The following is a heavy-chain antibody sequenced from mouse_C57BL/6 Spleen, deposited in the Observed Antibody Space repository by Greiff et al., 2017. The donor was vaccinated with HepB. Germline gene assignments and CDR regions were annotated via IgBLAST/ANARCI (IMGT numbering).Heavy chain of an antibody. CDR3: ARRRNGSSPAWFAY. D-gene: IGHD1-1*01. CDR2: IYPRSGNT. CDR1: GYTFTSYG. V-gene: IGHV1-81*01. Sequence: QVQLKESGAELARPGASVKLSCKASGYTFTSYGISWVKQRTGQGLEWIGEIYPRSGNTYYNEKFKGKATLTADKSSSTAYMELRSLTSEDSAVYFCARRRNGSSPAWFAYWGQGTLVTVSA. J-gene: IGHJ3*01.